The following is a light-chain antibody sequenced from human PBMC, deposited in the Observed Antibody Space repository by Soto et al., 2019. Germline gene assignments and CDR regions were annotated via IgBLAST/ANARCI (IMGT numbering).Light chain of an antibody. Sequence: QSALTQPASVSGSPGQAITISCTGTSSDVGNYNLVSWYQQHPGKAPRVIIYEGSKRPSGVSNRFSGSKSGNTASLTISGLQAEDEADYYCSSYAGNDILVFGGGTKVTVL. CDR3: SSYAGNDILV. CDR2: EGS. J-gene: IGLJ2*01. V-gene: IGLV2-23*01. CDR1: SSDVGNYNL.